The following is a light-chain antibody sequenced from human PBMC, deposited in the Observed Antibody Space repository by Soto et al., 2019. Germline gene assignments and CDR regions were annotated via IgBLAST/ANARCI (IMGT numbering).Light chain of an antibody. V-gene: IGKV3-20*01. CDR1: QSVTQNF. CDR3: QQFVSSPLT. J-gene: IGKJ4*01. CDR2: GTS. Sequence: EIVLTQSPGTLSLSPGERATLSCRASQSVTQNFLAWYQQRPGQSPRLLIDGTSNRAAGIPDRFSGSGSGTDFSLTISRLEPEDFAVYYCQQFVSSPLTFGGGTEVEIK.